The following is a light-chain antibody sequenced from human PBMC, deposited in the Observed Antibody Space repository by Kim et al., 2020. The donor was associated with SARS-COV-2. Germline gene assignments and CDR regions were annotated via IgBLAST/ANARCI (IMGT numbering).Light chain of an antibody. CDR2: YDS. J-gene: IGLJ2*01. Sequence: SYELTQPPSVSVAPGKTARITCGGTSIGSKSVHWYQQKPGQAPVLVISYDSVRPSGIPERFSGSNSGNTATLTISRVEAGDEADYYCQVWDSSRDHQVVFGGGTQLTVL. CDR1: SIGSKS. V-gene: IGLV3-21*04. CDR3: QVWDSSRDHQVV.